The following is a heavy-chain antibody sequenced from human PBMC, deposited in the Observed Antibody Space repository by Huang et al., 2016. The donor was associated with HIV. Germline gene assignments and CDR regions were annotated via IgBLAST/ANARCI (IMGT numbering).Heavy chain of an antibody. Sequence: VQLVESGGGVVQPGRSLRLACAASGFSFSTYGLHWVRQAPGKGLGCVAVRSYDGSNKYYAHAVKGRFTISRDTSENKVYLQMNSLRHEDTAVYYCAKDGADEEWDIDYWGQGTLVTVSS. CDR3: AKDGADEEWDIDY. J-gene: IGHJ4*02. CDR2: RSYDGSNK. V-gene: IGHV3-30*18. D-gene: IGHD1-26*01. CDR1: GFSFSTYG.